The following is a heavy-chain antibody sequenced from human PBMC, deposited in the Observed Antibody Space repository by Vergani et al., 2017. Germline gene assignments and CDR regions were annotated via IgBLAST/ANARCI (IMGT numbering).Heavy chain of an antibody. J-gene: IGHJ6*03. Sequence: QVQLVESGGGVVQPGRSLRLSCAASGFTFSSYGMHWVRQAPGKGLEWVAVIWYDGSNKYYADSVKGRFTISRDNSKNTLYLQMNSLRAEDTAVYYCVRTSIAAANYYYYYYMDVWGKGTTVTVSS. CDR1: GFTFSSYG. CDR3: VRTSIAAANYYYYYYMDV. CDR2: IWYDGSNK. D-gene: IGHD6-13*01. V-gene: IGHV3-33*01.